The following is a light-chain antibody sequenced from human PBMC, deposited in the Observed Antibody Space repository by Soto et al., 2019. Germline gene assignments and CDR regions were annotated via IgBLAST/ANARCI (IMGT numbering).Light chain of an antibody. V-gene: IGLV3-21*02. CDR3: QVWDSSGDWI. CDR2: NDN. J-gene: IGLJ2*01. Sequence: SYELTQSSSVSVAPGQTARITCGGNNIGSKRVHWYQHKAGQAPVLAVYNDNVRPSGIPERFSGSNSGNTATLIISRVEGGDEADYYCQVWDSSGDWIFGGGTKL. CDR1: NIGSKR.